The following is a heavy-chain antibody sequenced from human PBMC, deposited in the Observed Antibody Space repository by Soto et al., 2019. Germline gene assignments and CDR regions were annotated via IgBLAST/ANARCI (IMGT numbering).Heavy chain of an antibody. Sequence: SETLSLTCTGSGGSISSHYWSWIRQPPGKGLEWIGYIYYSGSTNYNPSLKSRVTISVDTSKNQFSLKLSSVTAADTAVYYCARGVGDYDYWGQGTLVTVSS. CDR1: GGSISSHY. CDR2: IYYSGST. D-gene: IGHD4-17*01. V-gene: IGHV4-59*11. CDR3: ARGVGDYDY. J-gene: IGHJ4*02.